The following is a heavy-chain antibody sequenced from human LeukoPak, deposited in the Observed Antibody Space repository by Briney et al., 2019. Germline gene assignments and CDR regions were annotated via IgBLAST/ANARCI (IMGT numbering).Heavy chain of an antibody. CDR3: ARDRGSSGFAVLGH. D-gene: IGHD6-19*01. CDR1: GFTVSSNY. V-gene: IGHV3-53*01. Sequence: GGSLRLSCAASGFTVSSNYMSWVRQAPGKGLEWVSVIYGAGRTYYADSVKGRFTISRDNSKNTLYLQMNSLRAEDTAVYCCARDRGSSGFAVLGHWGQGTLVTVSS. CDR2: IYGAGRT. J-gene: IGHJ4*02.